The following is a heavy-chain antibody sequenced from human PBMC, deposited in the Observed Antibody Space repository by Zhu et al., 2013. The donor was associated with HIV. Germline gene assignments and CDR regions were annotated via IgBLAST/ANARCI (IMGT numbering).Heavy chain of an antibody. J-gene: IGHJ6*02. CDR2: IIPIFGTA. Sequence: QVQLVQSGAEVKKPGSSVKVSCKASGGTFSSYAISWVRQAPGQGLEWMGGIIPIFGTANYAQKFQGRVTITADESTSTAYMELSSLRSEDTAVYYCARPYSSSWYRRGGGYYYYGMDVWGQGPRSPSP. D-gene: IGHD6-13*01. CDR1: GGTFSSYA. CDR3: ARPYSSSWYRRGGGYYYYGMDV. V-gene: IGHV1-69*01.